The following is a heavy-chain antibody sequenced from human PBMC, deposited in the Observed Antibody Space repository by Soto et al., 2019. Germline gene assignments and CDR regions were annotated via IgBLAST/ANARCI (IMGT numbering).Heavy chain of an antibody. D-gene: IGHD5-12*01. CDR3: ARGSGYDYRPLDY. CDR2: MNPNSGNT. V-gene: IGHV1-8*01. J-gene: IGHJ4*02. CDR1: GYTFTSYD. Sequence: ASVKVSCKASGYTFTSYDINWVRQATGQGLEWMGRMNPNSGNTGYAQKFQGRVTITRNTSTSTAYMELSSLRSEDTAVYYCARGSGYDYRPLDYWGQGTLVTVSS.